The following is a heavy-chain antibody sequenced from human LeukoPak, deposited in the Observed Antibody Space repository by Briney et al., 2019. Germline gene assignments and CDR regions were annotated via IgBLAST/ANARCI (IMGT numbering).Heavy chain of an antibody. CDR2: ISTSSSDI. CDR3: ARDPEFSSSAGLDY. CDR1: GFTFTSYS. J-gene: IGHJ4*02. Sequence: PGGSVRLSCAASGFTFTSYSMSWVRQAPGKGLEWGSFISTSSSDIYYADSVKGRFTISRDNAKNSVYLQMNSVRAEDTAVYYCARDPEFSSSAGLDYWGQGTLVTVSS. D-gene: IGHD6-6*01. V-gene: IGHV3-21*06.